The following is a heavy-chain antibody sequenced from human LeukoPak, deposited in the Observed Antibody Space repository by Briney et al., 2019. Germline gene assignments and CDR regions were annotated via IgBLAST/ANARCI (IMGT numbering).Heavy chain of an antibody. Sequence: SETLSLTCAVYGGSFSGYYWSWIRQPPGKGLEWIGEINHSGSTNYNPSLKSRVTISVDTSKNQFSLKLSSVTAADTAVYYCARGGYYYGFHYWGQGTLVTVSS. CDR1: GGSFSGYY. V-gene: IGHV4-34*01. J-gene: IGHJ4*02. D-gene: IGHD3-22*01. CDR3: ARGGYYYGFHY. CDR2: INHSGST.